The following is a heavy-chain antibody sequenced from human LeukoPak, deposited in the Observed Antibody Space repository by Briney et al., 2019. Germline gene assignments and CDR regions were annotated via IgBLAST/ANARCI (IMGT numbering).Heavy chain of an antibody. CDR2: ISDSGDST. J-gene: IGHJ4*02. Sequence: LPGGSLRLSCAASGFTFNTYTMTWIRQAPGKGLEWVSGISDSGDSTYYVDSVKGRFTISRDNSKNTLYLQMNSLRAEDTAVYYCARGPTFSSSSNYWGQGTLVTVSS. V-gene: IGHV3-23*01. CDR3: ARGPTFSSSSNY. D-gene: IGHD6-6*01. CDR1: GFTFNTYT.